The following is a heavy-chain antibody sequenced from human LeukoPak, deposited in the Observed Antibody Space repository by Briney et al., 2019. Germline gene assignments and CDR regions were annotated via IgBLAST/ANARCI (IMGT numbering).Heavy chain of an antibody. CDR3: TKDRRGPAAGTWYFDS. D-gene: IGHD6-13*01. Sequence: GGSLRLSCAASGFTVDSNYLSWVRQAPGKGLEWVSTIYTGGNTYYADSVRGRFTISRDNSKNTVYLQLNSLRAGDTAIYYCTKDRRGPAAGTWYFDSWGQGTLVTVSS. CDR1: GFTVDSNY. J-gene: IGHJ4*02. CDR2: IYTGGNT. V-gene: IGHV3-53*01.